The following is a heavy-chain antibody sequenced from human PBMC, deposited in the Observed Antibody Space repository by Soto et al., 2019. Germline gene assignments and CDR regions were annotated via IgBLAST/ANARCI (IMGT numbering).Heavy chain of an antibody. CDR2: IIPIFGTA. V-gene: IGHV1-69*06. Sequence: QVQLVQSGAEVKKPESSVKVSCKASGGTFSSYAISWVRQAPGQGLEWMGGIIPIFGTANYAQKFQGRVTITADKSTSTAYMELSSLRSEDTAVYYCARALYYYDSSGYPYGMDVWGQGTTVTVSS. D-gene: IGHD3-22*01. J-gene: IGHJ6*02. CDR3: ARALYYYDSSGYPYGMDV. CDR1: GGTFSSYA.